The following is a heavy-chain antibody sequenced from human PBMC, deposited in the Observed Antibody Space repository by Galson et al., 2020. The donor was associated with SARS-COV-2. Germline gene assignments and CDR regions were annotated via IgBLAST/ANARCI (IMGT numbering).Heavy chain of an antibody. CDR3: ARTGRVGYSGYGTYFDY. J-gene: IGHJ4*02. Sequence: ASVKVSCKASGYTFTSYYMHWVRQAPGQGLEWMGIINPSGGSTSYAQKFQGRVTMTRDTSTSTVYMELSSLRSEDTAVYYCARTGRVGYSGYGTYFDYWGQGTLVTVSS. V-gene: IGHV1-46*03. CDR1: GYTFTSYY. D-gene: IGHD5-12*01. CDR2: INPSGGST.